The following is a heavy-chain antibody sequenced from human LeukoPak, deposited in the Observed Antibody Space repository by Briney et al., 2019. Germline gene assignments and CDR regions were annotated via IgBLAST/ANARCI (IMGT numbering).Heavy chain of an antibody. CDR3: ASGRYDSSGYYLRNWFDP. V-gene: IGHV4-34*01. D-gene: IGHD3-22*01. CDR1: GGSFSGYY. Sequence: SETLSLTCAVYGGSFSGYYWSWISQPPGKGLEWIGETNHSGSTNYNPSLKSRVTISVDTSKNQFSLKLSSVTAADTAVYYCASGRYDSSGYYLRNWFDPWGQGTLVTVSS. CDR2: TNHSGST. J-gene: IGHJ5*02.